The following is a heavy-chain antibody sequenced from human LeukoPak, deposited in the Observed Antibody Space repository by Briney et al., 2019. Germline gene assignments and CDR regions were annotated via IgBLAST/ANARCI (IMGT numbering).Heavy chain of an antibody. V-gene: IGHV3-48*01. CDR2: ISVSGGVR. Sequence: GGSLRLSCVASGYPFSSYSMNWIRQAPGKGLEWVSYISVSGGVRSYADSVKGRFTISRDNSKNTLYLQMNSLRAEDTAVYYCANSRPGIAPDYWGQGTLVTVSS. CDR3: ANSRPGIAPDY. J-gene: IGHJ4*02. D-gene: IGHD6-13*01. CDR1: GYPFSSYS.